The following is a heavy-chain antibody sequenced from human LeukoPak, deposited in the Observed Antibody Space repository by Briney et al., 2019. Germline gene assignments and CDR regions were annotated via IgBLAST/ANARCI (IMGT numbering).Heavy chain of an antibody. V-gene: IGHV4-4*07. J-gene: IGHJ3*02. D-gene: IGHD3-3*02. CDR1: GGSISSYH. CDR2: IYTSGST. Sequence: SETLSLTCTFCGGSISSYHWSWLGQPAGKGLEWIGRIYTSGSTNYNPSLKSRVTISVDTSKNQFSLKLRSVTAADTAVYYCARHVSICGPYYAADIWGQGTMVTVSP. CDR3: ARHVSICGPYYAADI.